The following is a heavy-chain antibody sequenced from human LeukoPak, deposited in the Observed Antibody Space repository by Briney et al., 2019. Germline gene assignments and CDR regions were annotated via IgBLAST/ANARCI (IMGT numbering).Heavy chain of an antibody. CDR3: ARRSTTMPKYYPDS. Sequence: PSETLSLTCTVSGGSVSSSAYYWGWIRQPPEKGLEWIGNIYYSGSTYYNPSLKSRVTISIDTSKNQFSLKLSSVTAADTAVYYCARRSTTMPKYYPDSWGQGTLVTVSS. CDR1: GGSVSSSAYY. J-gene: IGHJ4*02. D-gene: IGHD1-1*01. CDR2: IYYSGST. V-gene: IGHV4-39*07.